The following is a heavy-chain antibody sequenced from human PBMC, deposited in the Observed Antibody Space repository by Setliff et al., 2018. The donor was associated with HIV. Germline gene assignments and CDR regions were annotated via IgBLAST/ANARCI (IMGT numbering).Heavy chain of an antibody. CDR2: INHSGST. Sequence: PSETLSLTCAVYGGSFSGYYWSWIRQPPGKGLEWIGEINHSGSTNYNPSLKSRVTISVDTSKKQFSLKLSSVTAADTAVYYCAGTLGYSSSWYWFDPWGQGTLVTVSS. CDR3: AGTLGYSSSWYWFDP. CDR1: GGSFSGYY. V-gene: IGHV4-34*01. J-gene: IGHJ5*02. D-gene: IGHD6-13*01.